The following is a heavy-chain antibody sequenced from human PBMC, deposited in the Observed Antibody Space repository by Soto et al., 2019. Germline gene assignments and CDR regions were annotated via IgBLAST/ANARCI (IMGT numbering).Heavy chain of an antibody. CDR1: GYRFTYYA. Sequence: QVQLAQSGAEVKKPGASVKVSCQASGYRFTYYAMHWVRQAPGKSLEWVGWINTETGRTRYPQKLQGRVSVFRDTSTNTAHMELGSLRPEDTAIYYCARDGAGLAYVLDWWGQGTLVTVSS. J-gene: IGHJ4*02. D-gene: IGHD3-16*01. CDR3: ARDGAGLAYVLDW. V-gene: IGHV1-3*04. CDR2: INTETGRT.